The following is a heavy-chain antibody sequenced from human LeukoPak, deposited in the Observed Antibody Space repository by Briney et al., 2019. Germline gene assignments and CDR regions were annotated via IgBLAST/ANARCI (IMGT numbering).Heavy chain of an antibody. CDR1: GFTFRSHA. CDR2: IYENGGTT. J-gene: IGHJ4*02. D-gene: IGHD2-21*01. CDR3: AKDFRIGYSAHFDY. Sequence: GGSLRLSCVGSGFTFRSHAMSWVRQAPEKGLEFVSGIYENGGTTYYADSVKGRFSISRDSSKNTLYLQMDSLRGEDTAVYYCAKDFRIGYSAHFDYWGQGALVTVSS. V-gene: IGHV3-23*01.